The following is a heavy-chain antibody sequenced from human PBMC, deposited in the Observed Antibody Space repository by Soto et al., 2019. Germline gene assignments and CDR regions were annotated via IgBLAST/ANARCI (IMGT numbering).Heavy chain of an antibody. V-gene: IGHV3-33*01. Sequence: QVQVVESGGGVVQPGTSLRLSCAASGFTFNNYGMHWVRQAPGKGLEWVAVISYDASHKYYADSVKGPFTITRDTSSNKLYLKISSLRGEDTAVFYTARDNRWGGTIGIALDTWGQGTLVTVSS. CDR2: ISYDASHK. D-gene: IGHD1-1*01. J-gene: IGHJ5*02. CDR3: ARDNRWGGTIGIALDT. CDR1: GFTFNNYG.